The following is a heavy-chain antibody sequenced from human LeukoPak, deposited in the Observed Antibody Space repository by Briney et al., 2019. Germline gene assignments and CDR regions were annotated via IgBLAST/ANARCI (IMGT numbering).Heavy chain of an antibody. CDR2: ISSSGSTI. J-gene: IGHJ6*03. Sequence: GGSLRFSGAASGFTLSSYEMTWVRQAPGKGLEWVSYISSSGSTIYYADSVKGRFTISRDNAKNSLYLQMNSLRAEDTAVYYCARGRHYYESSGYYLFMGVWGKGTTVTISS. CDR3: ARGRHYYESSGYYLFMGV. D-gene: IGHD3-22*01. V-gene: IGHV3-48*03. CDR1: GFTLSSYE.